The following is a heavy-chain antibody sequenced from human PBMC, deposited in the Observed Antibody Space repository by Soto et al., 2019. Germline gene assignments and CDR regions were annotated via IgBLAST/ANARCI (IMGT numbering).Heavy chain of an antibody. CDR3: ARVRDGSGYSSGDAFDI. CDR2: ISAYKGYT. D-gene: IGHD3-22*01. V-gene: IGHV1-18*04. Sequence: QLQLVQSGDEVKKSGASVKVSCKTSGYMFTSYAINWVRQAPGQGLEWMGWISAYKGYTNHAQKFQGRVTMTTDTSTSTAYMELRSLTSDDTAVYYCARVRDGSGYSSGDAFDIWGQGTMVTVSS. CDR1: GYMFTSYA. J-gene: IGHJ3*02.